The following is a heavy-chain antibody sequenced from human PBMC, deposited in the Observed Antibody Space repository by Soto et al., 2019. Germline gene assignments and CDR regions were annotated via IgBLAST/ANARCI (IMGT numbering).Heavy chain of an antibody. Sequence: QVQLVESGGGVVQPGRSLRLSCAASGFTFSSYAMHWVRQAHGKGLEWVAVISYDGSNKYYADSVKGRFTISRDNSKNTRYLQMSSLRGEDTAVYYCARDYYRFNSGYGFSMDVWGQGTRVTVSS. CDR2: ISYDGSNK. J-gene: IGHJ6*02. CDR3: ARDYYRFNSGYGFSMDV. CDR1: GFTFSSYA. V-gene: IGHV3-30-3*01. D-gene: IGHD5-12*01.